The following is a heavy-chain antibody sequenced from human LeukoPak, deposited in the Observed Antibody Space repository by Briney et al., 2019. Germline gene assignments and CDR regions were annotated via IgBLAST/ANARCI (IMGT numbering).Heavy chain of an antibody. J-gene: IGHJ4*02. V-gene: IGHV4-34*01. D-gene: IGHD6-13*01. CDR1: GGSFSGYY. CDR2: INHSGST. CDR3: ARRYSSSWYGVSFGY. Sequence: PSETLSLTCAVYGGSFSGYYWSWIRQPPGKGLEWIGEINHSGSTNYNPSLKSRVTISVDTSKNQFSLKLSSVTAADTAVYYCARRYSSSWYGVSFGYWGQGTLVTVSS.